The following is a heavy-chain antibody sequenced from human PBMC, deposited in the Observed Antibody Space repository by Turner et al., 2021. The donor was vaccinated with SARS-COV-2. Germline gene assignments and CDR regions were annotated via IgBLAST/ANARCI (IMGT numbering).Heavy chain of an antibody. CDR1: GITFSRYA. CDR3: LSVDDPRFNSDWGWFDP. V-gene: IGHV3-23*01. Sequence: EVQFLESGGGLVEPGGSLRISCGASGITFSRYAMGWVRQAPGKGLEYVSSISGNGVYTFYAGSVRGRVTIYRDNPKNTLYLEMNGLRPGDTAVYYCLSVDDPRFNSDWGWFDPWGQGTLVTVSS. CDR2: ISGNGVYT. J-gene: IGHJ5*02. D-gene: IGHD7-27*01.